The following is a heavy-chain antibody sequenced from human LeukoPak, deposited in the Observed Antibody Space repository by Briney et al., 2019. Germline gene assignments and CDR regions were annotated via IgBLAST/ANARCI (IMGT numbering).Heavy chain of an antibody. V-gene: IGHV3-11*01. CDR2: SSSSGSTT. J-gene: IGHJ4*01. CDR3: ARAGYYYSDY. Sequence: PGGSLRLSCAASGFTFSDYYMSWIRQAPGKGLEWVSYSSSSGSTTYYADSVKGRFTISRDNAKSSVYLQMNSLRAEDTAVYYCARAGYYYSDYWGHGTPVTVSS. CDR1: GFTFSDYY. D-gene: IGHD3-22*01.